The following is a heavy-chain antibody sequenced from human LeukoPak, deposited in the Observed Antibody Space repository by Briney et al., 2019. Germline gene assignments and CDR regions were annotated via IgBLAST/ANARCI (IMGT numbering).Heavy chain of an antibody. CDR1: GFSINTYT. D-gene: IGHD1-1*01. CDR2: IRNSDGMT. Sequence: PGQSLRLSCDASGFSINTYTMYWVRQAPGQGLEWVSGIRNSDGMTYYADSVRGRFTISTDNSKNTLYLQMNSLRDEDTAVYYCVRDDGHHWFDFWGQGTLVTVSS. CDR3: VRDDGHHWFDF. V-gene: IGHV3-23*01. J-gene: IGHJ4*02.